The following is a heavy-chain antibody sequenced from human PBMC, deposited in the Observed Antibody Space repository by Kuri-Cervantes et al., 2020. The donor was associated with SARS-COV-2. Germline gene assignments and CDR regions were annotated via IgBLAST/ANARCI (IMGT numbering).Heavy chain of an antibody. D-gene: IGHD4-23*01. CDR1: GFSLTNSGLA. CDR3: SARGGQYFNH. CDR2: IYWDDDK. J-gene: IGHJ1*01. V-gene: IGHV2-5*05. Sequence: SGPTLVKPTQTLTLTCTFSGFSLTNSGLAVGWIRQPPGKALEWLGIIYWDDDKLYGPSLENRLTIARDTSQNQVVLTLTNMDPVDTATYYCSARGGQYFNHWGQGTSVTVSS.